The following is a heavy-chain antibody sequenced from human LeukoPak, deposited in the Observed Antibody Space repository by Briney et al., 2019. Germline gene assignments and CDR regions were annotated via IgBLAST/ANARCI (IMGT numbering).Heavy chain of an antibody. CDR2: INPSDGSI. CDR1: GYTFTSHW. CDR3: AKAPRNSSTLLDY. Sequence: GASVKVSCKASGYTFTSHWIQWVRQAPGQGLEWMGLINPSDGSIAYPHRFQGRVTMTRDTSTSIVYMDLSSLRSEDTAVYYCAKAPRNSSTLLDYWGQGTLLTVSS. D-gene: IGHD6-13*01. J-gene: IGHJ4*02. V-gene: IGHV1-46*01.